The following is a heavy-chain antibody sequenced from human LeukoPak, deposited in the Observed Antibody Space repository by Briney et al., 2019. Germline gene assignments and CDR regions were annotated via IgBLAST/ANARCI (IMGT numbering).Heavy chain of an antibody. J-gene: IGHJ4*02. CDR2: ISGGGGST. D-gene: IGHD2-2*01. V-gene: IGHV3-23*01. Sequence: GGSLRLSCAASGFTFSSYAMSWVRQAPGKGLEWVSAISGGGGSTYYADSVKGRFTISRDNSKNTLYLQMNSLRAEDTAVYYCAKDIVVVPAATRYFDYWGQGTLVTVSS. CDR1: GFTFSSYA. CDR3: AKDIVVVPAATRYFDY.